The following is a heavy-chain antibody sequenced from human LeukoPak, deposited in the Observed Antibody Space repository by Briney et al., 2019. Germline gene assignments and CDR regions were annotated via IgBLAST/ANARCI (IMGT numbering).Heavy chain of an antibody. Sequence: GASVKVSCKASGYTFTGYYMHWVRQAPGQGLEWMGIINPSGGSTSYAQKFQGRVTMTRDTSTSTVYMELSSLRSEDTAVYYCARPYSGNSGGPAWFDPWGQGTLVTVSS. D-gene: IGHD1-26*01. V-gene: IGHV1-46*01. CDR1: GYTFTGYY. CDR2: INPSGGST. CDR3: ARPYSGNSGGPAWFDP. J-gene: IGHJ5*02.